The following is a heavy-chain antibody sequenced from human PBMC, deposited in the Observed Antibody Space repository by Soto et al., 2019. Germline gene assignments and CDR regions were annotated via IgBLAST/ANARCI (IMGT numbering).Heavy chain of an antibody. Sequence: PSGTLSLTCTVSGGSVSSESHYWSWIRQTPGKGLEWIGYIYYTGSTNYNPSLKGRVTMSVDTSRDQVSLRLRSVTRADTAVYYCAKGPEWLLYHHGYNWFDPWGQGTLVTVSS. CDR3: AKGPEWLLYHHGYNWFDP. CDR2: IYYTGST. CDR1: GGSVSSESHY. V-gene: IGHV4-61*01. D-gene: IGHD3-3*01. J-gene: IGHJ5*02.